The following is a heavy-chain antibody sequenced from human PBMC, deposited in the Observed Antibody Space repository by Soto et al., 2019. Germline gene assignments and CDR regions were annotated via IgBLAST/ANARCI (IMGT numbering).Heavy chain of an antibody. Sequence: GGSLRLSCAASGFTFSSYAMSWVRQAPGKGLEWVSAISGSGGSTYYADSVKGPFTISRDNSKNTLYLQMNSLRAEDTAVYYCAKDSLIINFPTSGAFDIWGQGTMVTVSS. J-gene: IGHJ3*02. CDR1: GFTFSSYA. CDR2: ISGSGGST. CDR3: AKDSLIINFPTSGAFDI. D-gene: IGHD1-26*01. V-gene: IGHV3-23*01.